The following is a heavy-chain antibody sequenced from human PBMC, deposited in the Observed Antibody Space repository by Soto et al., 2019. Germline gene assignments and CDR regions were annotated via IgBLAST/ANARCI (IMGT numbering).Heavy chain of an antibody. J-gene: IGHJ3*02. Sequence: QLQLQESGPGLVKPSETLSLTCIVSGGSISSSGFYWGWIRQPPGKGLEWIGSIYVSGTTYYNPSLKSRVTISVDTSKNQFSLRLTSVIAADTAVYYCARPRGLRFSVADVFDIWGQGTMVTVSS. CDR2: IYVSGTT. D-gene: IGHD3-3*01. V-gene: IGHV4-39*01. CDR1: GGSISSSGFY. CDR3: ARPRGLRFSVADVFDI.